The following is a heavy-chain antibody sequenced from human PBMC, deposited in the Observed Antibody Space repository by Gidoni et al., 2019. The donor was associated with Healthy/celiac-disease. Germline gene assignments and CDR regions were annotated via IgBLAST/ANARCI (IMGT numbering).Heavy chain of an antibody. CDR1: GFTCSSYA. V-gene: IGHV3-30*04. J-gene: IGHJ6*02. D-gene: IGHD4-4*01. CDR3: ARERDDYRAIYYYYGMDV. CDR2: RSDDGSNK. Sequence: QVQLVEPGEGVVKPGRSLRPSCAASGFTCSSYAMHWVRQAPGKALEWVAVRSDDGSNKYYADSVKGRFTISRDNSKNTLYLQMNSLRAEDTAVYYCARERDDYRAIYYYYGMDVWGQGTTVTVPS.